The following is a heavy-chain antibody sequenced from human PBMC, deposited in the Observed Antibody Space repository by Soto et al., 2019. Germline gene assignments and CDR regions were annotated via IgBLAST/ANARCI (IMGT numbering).Heavy chain of an antibody. V-gene: IGHV4-59*01. Sequence: SETLSLTCTVSGGSISSYYWSWIRQPPGKGLEWIGYIYYSGSTNYNPSLKSRVTISVDTSKNQFSLRLSSVTAADTAVYYCARRYGYAFDIWGQGTMVTVSS. CDR2: IYYSGST. J-gene: IGHJ3*02. CDR3: ARRYGYAFDI. CDR1: GGSISSYY. D-gene: IGHD4-17*01.